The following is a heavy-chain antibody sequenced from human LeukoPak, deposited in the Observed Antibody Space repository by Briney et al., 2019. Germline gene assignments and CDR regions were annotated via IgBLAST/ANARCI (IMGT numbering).Heavy chain of an antibody. V-gene: IGHV3-21*01. CDR2: ITSSSSYI. Sequence: GGSLRLSCAAPGFTFSSYSMNWVRQAPGKGLEWVSSITSSSSYIYYADSVKGRFTISRDNAKNSLYLQMNSLRAEDTAVYYCARTPDSSSDFDYWGQGTLVTVSS. CDR1: GFTFSSYS. CDR3: ARTPDSSSDFDY. J-gene: IGHJ4*02. D-gene: IGHD6-6*01.